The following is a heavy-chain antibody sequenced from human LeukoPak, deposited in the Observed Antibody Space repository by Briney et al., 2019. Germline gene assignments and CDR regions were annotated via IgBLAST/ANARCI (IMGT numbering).Heavy chain of an antibody. CDR3: ARGGDDY. V-gene: IGHV3-30*03. CDR2: ISYDGSNK. CDR1: GFTFSNYA. D-gene: IGHD2-21*01. J-gene: IGHJ4*02. Sequence: GGSLRLSCAASGFTFSNYAMHWVRQAPGKGLEWVAVISYDGSNKYYADSVKGRFTISGDSSKNTLYLQMNSLRAEDTAVYFCARGGDDYWGQGTLVVVSS.